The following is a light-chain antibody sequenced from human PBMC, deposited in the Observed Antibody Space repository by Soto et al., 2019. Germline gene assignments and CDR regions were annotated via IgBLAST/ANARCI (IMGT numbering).Light chain of an antibody. V-gene: IGKV1-12*01. CDR2: AAS. J-gene: IGKJ4*02. Sequence: DIQMTQAPFSVSASVGDRVTITCRASQGISTSLAWYQQKPGKAPKLLIYAASSLQSGVPSRFSGTGSGTDFTPPTTSPPPEDLATNYCHKAKNSPGTFGEGTKVEDK. CDR3: HKAKNSPGT. CDR1: QGISTS.